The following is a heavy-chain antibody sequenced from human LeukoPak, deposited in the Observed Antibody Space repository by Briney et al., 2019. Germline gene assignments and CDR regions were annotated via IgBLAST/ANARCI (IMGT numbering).Heavy chain of an antibody. CDR2: ISSSGNTI. J-gene: IGHJ4*02. CDR1: GFTFSSYE. Sequence: GGSLRLSCAASGFTFSSYEMNWVRQAPGKGLEWVSYISSSGNTIYYADSVKGRFTISRDNAKNSLYLQMNSLRAEDTAVYYCARDHGSDWHYFDYWGQGTLVTVSS. D-gene: IGHD6-19*01. V-gene: IGHV3-48*03. CDR3: ARDHGSDWHYFDY.